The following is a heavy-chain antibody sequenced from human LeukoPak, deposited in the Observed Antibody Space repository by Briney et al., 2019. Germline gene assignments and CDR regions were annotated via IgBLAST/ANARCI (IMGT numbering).Heavy chain of an antibody. CDR3: ARDRRLELHQSTGIDY. J-gene: IGHJ4*02. CDR1: GGTFSSYA. Sequence: ASVKVSCKASGGTFSSYAISWVRQAPGQGLEWMGWISAYNGNTNYAQKLQGRVTMTTDTSTSTAYMELRSLRSDDTAVYYCARDRRLELHQSTGIDYWGQGTLVTVSS. CDR2: ISAYNGNT. V-gene: IGHV1-18*01. D-gene: IGHD1-7*01.